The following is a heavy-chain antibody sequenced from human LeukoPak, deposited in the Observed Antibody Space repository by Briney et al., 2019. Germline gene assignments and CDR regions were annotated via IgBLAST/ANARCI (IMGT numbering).Heavy chain of an antibody. V-gene: IGHV3-49*04. Sequence: GGSLRLSCTASGFTFGDYAISWVRQAPGKGLEWVGFIRSKAYGGTTEYAASVKGRFTISRDDSKSIAYLQMNSLKTEDTAVYYCTRDQGVVVPAAMGYYYYYGMDVWGQGTTVTVSS. CDR2: IRSKAYGGTT. CDR3: TRDQGVVVPAAMGYYYYYGMDV. J-gene: IGHJ6*02. CDR1: GFTFGDYA. D-gene: IGHD2-2*01.